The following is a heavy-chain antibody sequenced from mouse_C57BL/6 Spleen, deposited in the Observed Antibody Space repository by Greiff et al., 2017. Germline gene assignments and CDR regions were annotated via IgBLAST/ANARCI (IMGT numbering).Heavy chain of an antibody. CDR1: GYTFTSYW. D-gene: IGHD1-1*01. CDR3: ARDYYGSSYDVAWFAY. CDR2: IYPGSGST. J-gene: IGHJ3*01. Sequence: QVQLQQPGAELVKPGASVKMSCKASGYTFTSYWITWVKQRPGQGLEWIGDIYPGSGSTNYNEKFKSKATLTVDTSSSTAYMQLSSLTSEDSAVYYCARDYYGSSYDVAWFAYWGQGTLVTVSA. V-gene: IGHV1-55*01.